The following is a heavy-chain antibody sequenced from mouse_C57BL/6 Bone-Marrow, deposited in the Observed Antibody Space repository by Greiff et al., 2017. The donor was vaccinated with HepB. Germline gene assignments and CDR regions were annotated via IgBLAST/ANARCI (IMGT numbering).Heavy chain of an antibody. CDR1: GYTFTSYW. V-gene: IGHV1-64*01. J-gene: IGHJ2*01. CDR2: IHPNSGST. Sequence: VKLQESGAELVKPGASVKLSCKASGYTFTSYWMHWVKQRPGQGLEWIGMIHPNSGSTNYNEKFKSKATLTVDKSSSTAYMQLSSLTSEDSAVYYFARLIRSRGDYWGQGTTLTVSS. D-gene: IGHD1-1*01. CDR3: ARLIRSRGDY.